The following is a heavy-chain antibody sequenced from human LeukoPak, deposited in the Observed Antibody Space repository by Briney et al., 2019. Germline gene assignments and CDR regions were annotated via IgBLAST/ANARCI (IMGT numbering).Heavy chain of an antibody. CDR1: GFTFSSYT. D-gene: IGHD5-12*01. CDR3: TTRLRNHFDY. CDR2: ISDPHSGSET. Sequence: GGSLRLSCAAAGFTFSSYTMNWVRQALGQGLEWVSTISDPHSGSETHYADSVQGRFTISRDDSQNMVYLQMDSLRAEDTAVYYCTTRLRNHFDYWGQGTQVTVSS. V-gene: IGHV3-23*01. J-gene: IGHJ4*02.